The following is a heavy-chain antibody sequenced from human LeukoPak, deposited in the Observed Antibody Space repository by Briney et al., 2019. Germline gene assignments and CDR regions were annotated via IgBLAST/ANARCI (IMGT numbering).Heavy chain of an antibody. CDR2: ISAYNGNT. V-gene: IGHV1-18*01. CDR1: GYTFTGYG. CDR3: ARVPSGSGGYGVWDY. J-gene: IGHJ4*02. D-gene: IGHD3-10*01. Sequence: ASVKVSCKASGYTFTGYGISWVRQAPGQGLEWMGWISAYNGNTNYAQKLQGCVTMTTDTSTSTAYMELRSLRSDDTAVYYCARVPSGSGGYGVWDYWGQGTLVTVSS.